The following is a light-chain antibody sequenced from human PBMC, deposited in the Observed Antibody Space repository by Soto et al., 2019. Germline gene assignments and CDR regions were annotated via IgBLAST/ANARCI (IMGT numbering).Light chain of an antibody. Sequence: QSVLTQPASVSGSPGQSITISCTGTSSDVGAYNYVSWYQQHPGKAPKLMIYDVSRRPSGISNRFSGSKSDNTASLTISGLQAEDEADYYCSSYTSSSTLVVFGGGTKLTVL. CDR3: SSYTSSSTLVV. CDR2: DVS. V-gene: IGLV2-14*01. CDR1: SSDVGAYNY. J-gene: IGLJ2*01.